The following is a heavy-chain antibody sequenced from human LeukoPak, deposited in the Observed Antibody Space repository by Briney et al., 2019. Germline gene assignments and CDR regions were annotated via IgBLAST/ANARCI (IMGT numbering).Heavy chain of an antibody. D-gene: IGHD3-10*01. Sequence: SETLSLTCAVYGGSFSGYYWSWIRQPPGKGLEWIGEINHSGSTNYNPCLKSRVTISVDTYKNQFSMKLSSVTAADTAVYYCARGDGSGSYYPNWFDPWGQGNLVTVSS. V-gene: IGHV4-34*01. J-gene: IGHJ5*02. CDR3: ARGDGSGSYYPNWFDP. CDR2: INHSGST. CDR1: GGSFSGYY.